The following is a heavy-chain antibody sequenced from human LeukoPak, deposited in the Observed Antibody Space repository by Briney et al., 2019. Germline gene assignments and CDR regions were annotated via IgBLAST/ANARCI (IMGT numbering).Heavy chain of an antibody. Sequence: GGSLRLSCVASEFVFSDYYMSWIRQAPGKGLEWVSYISDSGSTIYYADFVKGRFTISRDNVKNSLYLQMNGLRAEDTAVYYCAREMEGDYGSGTFFDLWGQGNMVTVSS. CDR3: AREMEGDYGSGTFFDL. CDR2: ISDSGSTI. J-gene: IGHJ4*02. D-gene: IGHD3-10*01. CDR1: EFVFSDYY. V-gene: IGHV3-11*01.